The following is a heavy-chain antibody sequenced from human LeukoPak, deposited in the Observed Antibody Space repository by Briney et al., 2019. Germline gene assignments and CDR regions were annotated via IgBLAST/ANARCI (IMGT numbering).Heavy chain of an antibody. CDR1: GLPFSSYA. CDR3: AKTSGYRRFDP. V-gene: IGHV3-23*01. CDR2: LSGSGGST. J-gene: IGHJ5*01. Sequence: GGPLLLSCGASGLPFSSYAMSCVRQPPEKAVVCVSSLSGSGGSTYFADSVKGRLTISTDNTKNTLYLQMNSLRAEDTAVYYCAKTSGYRRFDPWGQGTLVTVSS. D-gene: IGHD5-12*01.